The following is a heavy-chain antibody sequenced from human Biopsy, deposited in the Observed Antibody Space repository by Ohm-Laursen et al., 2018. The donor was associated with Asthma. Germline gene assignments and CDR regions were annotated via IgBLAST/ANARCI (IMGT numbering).Heavy chain of an antibody. CDR2: VNTGNGDT. CDR3: ARTCYDFLTGQVKDVFGV. CDR1: GYNFIGFA. D-gene: IGHD3-9*01. J-gene: IGHJ3*01. V-gene: IGHV1-3*04. Sequence: ASVKVSCKASGYNFIGFAIHWVRQAPGQRLEWMGWVNTGNGDTKYSQKFQGRVTITRDTSASTAYMELRSLRSEDTATYYCARTCYDFLTGQVKDVFGVWGQGTMVTVSS.